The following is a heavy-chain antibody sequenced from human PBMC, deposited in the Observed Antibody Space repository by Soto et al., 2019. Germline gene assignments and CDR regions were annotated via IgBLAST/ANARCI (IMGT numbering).Heavy chain of an antibody. D-gene: IGHD2-8*01. J-gene: IGHJ6*02. CDR2: INPKSGGT. CDR1: GYSFTDYH. V-gene: IGHV1-2*04. Sequence: GASVKVSFKASGYSFTDYHIHWVRQAPGQGLEWLGRINPKSGGTSTAQKFQGWVTMTMDRSISTVYMELTRLRSDDTAVYFCARGHSTDCSNGVCSFFYNHEMDVWGQGTTVTVSS. CDR3: ARGHSTDCSNGVCSFFYNHEMDV.